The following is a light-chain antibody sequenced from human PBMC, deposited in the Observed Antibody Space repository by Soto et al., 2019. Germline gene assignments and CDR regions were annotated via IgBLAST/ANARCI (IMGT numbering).Light chain of an antibody. J-gene: IGLJ1*01. V-gene: IGLV2-14*01. CDR3: SSYTSTNPYV. CDR2: EVT. CDR1: RTDIGGYNF. Sequence: QSALTQPASVSGSPGQSITISCIGTRTDIGGYNFVSWFQQHPGKAPKLIIFEVTNRPSGVSNRFSGSKSGNTASLTISGLQPADEANYYCSSYTSTNPYVFGSGTKVTV.